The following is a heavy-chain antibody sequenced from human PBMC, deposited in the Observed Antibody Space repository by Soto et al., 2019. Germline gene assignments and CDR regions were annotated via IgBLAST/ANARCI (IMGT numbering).Heavy chain of an antibody. CDR3: ARGLRNFGLDAFDI. CDR2: ISGYNGNT. Sequence: QVQLVQSGAEVKKPGASVKVSCKASGYMFSTYGISWVRQAPGQGLEWMGWISGYNGNTNSAQKFQARVTMTKETSTSTAYMELKNLRSDDTAIYYCARGLRNFGLDAFDIWGQGTMVTVSS. D-gene: IGHD3-9*01. CDR1: GYMFSTYG. J-gene: IGHJ3*02. V-gene: IGHV1-18*01.